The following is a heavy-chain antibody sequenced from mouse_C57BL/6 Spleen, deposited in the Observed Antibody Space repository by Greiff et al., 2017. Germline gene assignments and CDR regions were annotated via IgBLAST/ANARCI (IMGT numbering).Heavy chain of an antibody. V-gene: IGHV5-9-1*02. J-gene: IGHJ2*01. CDR2: ISSGGDYI. CDR1: GFTFSSYA. Sequence: EVKVVESGEGLVKPGGSLKLSCAASGFTFSSYAMSWVRQTPEKRLEWVAYISSGGDYIYYADTVKGRFTISRDNARNTLYLQMSSLKSEDTAMYYCTRDEVYGNYFDYWGQGTTLTVSS. D-gene: IGHD2-1*01. CDR3: TRDEVYGNYFDY.